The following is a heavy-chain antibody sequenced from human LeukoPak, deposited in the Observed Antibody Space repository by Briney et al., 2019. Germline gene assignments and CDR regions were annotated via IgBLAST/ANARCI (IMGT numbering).Heavy chain of an antibody. Sequence: GGSLRLSCAASGFTFSSYWMHWVRQAPGKGLVWVSRINSDGSSTSYADSVKGRFTISRDNAKNSLYLQMNSLRAEDTAVYYCARGRVVITESVTPVAEYFQHWGQGTLVTVSS. J-gene: IGHJ1*01. CDR1: GFTFSSYW. D-gene: IGHD3-22*01. CDR3: ARGRVVITESVTPVAEYFQH. CDR2: INSDGSST. V-gene: IGHV3-74*01.